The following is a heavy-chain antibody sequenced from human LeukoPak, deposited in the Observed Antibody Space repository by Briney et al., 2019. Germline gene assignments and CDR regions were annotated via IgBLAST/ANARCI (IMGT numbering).Heavy chain of an antibody. CDR2: INPNSGGT. V-gene: IGHV1-2*02. J-gene: IGHJ5*02. Sequence: GASVKVSCKASGYTFTGYYMHWVRQAPGQGLEWMGWINPNSGGTNYAQKFQGRVTMTRDTSISTAYMELSRLRSDDTAVYYCAREGRRWKTDNWFDPWGQGTLVTVSS. CDR3: AREGRRWKTDNWFDP. CDR1: GYTFTGYY. D-gene: IGHD4-23*01.